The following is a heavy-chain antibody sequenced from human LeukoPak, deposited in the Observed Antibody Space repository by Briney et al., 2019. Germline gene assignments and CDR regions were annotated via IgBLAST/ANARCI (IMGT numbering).Heavy chain of an antibody. J-gene: IGHJ6*02. V-gene: IGHV5-51*01. Sequence: GESLKISCRASGYIFTSYWLGWVRQTPDKGLEWVGIIHPGDSDTRYSPSFQGQVTISADKSISTAYLQWSSLKASDTAMYYCARTGDILTGYYPDYYYYGMDVWGQGTTVTVSS. CDR3: ARTGDILTGYYPDYYYYGMDV. CDR2: IHPGDSDT. D-gene: IGHD3-9*01. CDR1: GYIFTSYW.